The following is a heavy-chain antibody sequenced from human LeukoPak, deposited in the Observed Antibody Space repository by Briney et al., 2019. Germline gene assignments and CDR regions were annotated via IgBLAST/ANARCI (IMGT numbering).Heavy chain of an antibody. Sequence: KVSCKASGGTFSSYAISWVRQAPGQGLEWMGGIIPIFGTANYAQKFQGRVTITADESTSTAYMELSSLRSEDTAVYYCARVHPDYDSSGYQLGYWGQGTLVTVSS. D-gene: IGHD3-22*01. V-gene: IGHV1-69*01. J-gene: IGHJ4*02. CDR1: GGTFSSYA. CDR3: ARVHPDYDSSGYQLGY. CDR2: IIPIFGTA.